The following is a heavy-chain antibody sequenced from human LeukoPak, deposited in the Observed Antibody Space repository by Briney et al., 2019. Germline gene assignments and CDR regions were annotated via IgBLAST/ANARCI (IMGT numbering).Heavy chain of an antibody. CDR3: ARGDLGD. V-gene: IGHV1-2*02. J-gene: IGHJ4*02. CDR2: INPNSGGT. CDR1: GYTFTGYY. Sequence: ASVKVSCKASGYTFTGYYMHWVGQAPGQGLECMGGINPNSGGTNYAQKFQGRVTMTRDTSISTAYMELTGLTSDDTAVYYCARGDLGDWGQGTLVTVSS. D-gene: IGHD3-10*01.